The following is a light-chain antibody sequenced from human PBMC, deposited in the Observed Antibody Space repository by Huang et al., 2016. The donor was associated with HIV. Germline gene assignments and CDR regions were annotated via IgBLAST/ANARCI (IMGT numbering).Light chain of an antibody. J-gene: IGKJ1*01. V-gene: IGKV3-11*01. CDR1: QSVITY. Sequence: EIVMAQSPATLSLSPGQRATLSCRASQSVITYLAWFQHRPGQAPRLLIYDTAIRATGIPARFGGSGSGKDFTLTISSLEPEDFAVYYCQQRSHWPWTFGQGTRVEI. CDR2: DTA. CDR3: QQRSHWPWT.